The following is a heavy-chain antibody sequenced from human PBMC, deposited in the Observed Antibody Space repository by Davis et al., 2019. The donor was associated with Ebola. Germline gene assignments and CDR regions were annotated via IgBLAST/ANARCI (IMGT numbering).Heavy chain of an antibody. CDR3: AKTGGEGYCSSTSCYPFRYFDY. D-gene: IGHD2-2*01. CDR2: ISSSSSTI. V-gene: IGHV3-48*01. Sequence: GESLKISCAASGFTFSSYSMNWVRQAPGKGLEWVSYISSSSSTIYYADSVKGRFTISRDNSKNTLYLQMNSLRAEDTAVYYCAKTGGEGYCSSTSCYPFRYFDYWGQGTLVTVSS. CDR1: GFTFSSYS. J-gene: IGHJ4*02.